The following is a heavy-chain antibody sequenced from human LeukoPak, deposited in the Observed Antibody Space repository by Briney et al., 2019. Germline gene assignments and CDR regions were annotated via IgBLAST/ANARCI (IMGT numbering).Heavy chain of an antibody. J-gene: IGHJ4*01. Sequence: PGGSLRLSRLVSGFDFSRHAMHWFRQAPGKGLEWVALISYDGGYKYYPDSVKGRFTISRDNSKNMVHLEINSLRLDDTALYYCARELGPSPHYWGQGTLVTVSS. CDR1: GFDFSRHA. CDR3: ARELGPSPHY. CDR2: ISYDGGYK. D-gene: IGHD3-16*01. V-gene: IGHV3-30-3*01.